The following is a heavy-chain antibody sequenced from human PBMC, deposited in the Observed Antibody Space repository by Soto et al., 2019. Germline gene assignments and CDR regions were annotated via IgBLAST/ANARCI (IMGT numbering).Heavy chain of an antibody. J-gene: IGHJ6*02. CDR2: VSAGGDMT. V-gene: IGHV3-23*01. D-gene: IGHD3-10*01. Sequence: GGSLRLSCAASGFTFSSYAMSWVRQAPRKGLEWVSSVSAGGDMTYYSDSVKGRFTISRDNSNNALFLQMNSLRIEDTALYYCARGDRGGSGSPASYYYSGLDVWGQGATVTVSS. CDR1: GFTFSSYA. CDR3: ARGDRGGSGSPASYYYSGLDV.